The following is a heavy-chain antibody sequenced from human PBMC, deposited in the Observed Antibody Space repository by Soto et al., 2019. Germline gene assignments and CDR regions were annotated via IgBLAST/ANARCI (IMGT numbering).Heavy chain of an antibody. V-gene: IGHV3-30-3*01. CDR3: AREGRLLWFGELFSWFDP. CDR1: GFTFSIYA. CDR2: RSYDGSNK. Sequence: GGSLRLSCAASGFTFSIYAMHWVRQAPGKGLEWVAVRSYDGSNKYYADSVKGRFTISRDNSKNTLYLQMNSLRAEDTAVYYCAREGRLLWFGELFSWFDPWGQGTLVTVSS. J-gene: IGHJ5*02. D-gene: IGHD3-10*01.